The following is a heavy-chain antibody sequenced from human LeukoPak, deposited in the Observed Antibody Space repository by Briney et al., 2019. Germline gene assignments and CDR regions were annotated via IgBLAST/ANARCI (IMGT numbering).Heavy chain of an antibody. D-gene: IGHD4-17*01. V-gene: IGHV1-46*01. Sequence: GASVKVSCKASGYTFTSYHMHWVRQAPGQGLEWMGIINPSGGSTSYAQKFQGRVTMTRDTSTSTVYMELSSLRSEDTAVYYCARDPDGDYVRGWFDPWGQGTLVTVSS. CDR3: ARDPDGDYVRGWFDP. J-gene: IGHJ5*02. CDR1: GYTFTSYH. CDR2: INPSGGST.